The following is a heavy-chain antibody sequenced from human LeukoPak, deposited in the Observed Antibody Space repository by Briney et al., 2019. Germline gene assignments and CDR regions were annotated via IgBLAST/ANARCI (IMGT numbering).Heavy chain of an antibody. CDR2: ISSSSSYI. J-gene: IGHJ4*02. CDR3: AKDAMTTVAPGY. CDR1: GFTFSSYS. V-gene: IGHV3-21*01. Sequence: GGSLRLSCAASGFTFSSYSMNWVRQAPGKGLEWVSSISSSSSYIYYADSVKGRFTISRDNSKNTLYLQMNSLRAEDTAVYYCAKDAMTTVAPGYWGQGTLVTVSS. D-gene: IGHD4-23*01.